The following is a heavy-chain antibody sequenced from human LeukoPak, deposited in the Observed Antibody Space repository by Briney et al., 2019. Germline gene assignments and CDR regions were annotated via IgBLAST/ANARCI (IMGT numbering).Heavy chain of an antibody. V-gene: IGHV3-30-3*01. CDR2: ISYDGSNK. Sequence: GGSLRLSCAASGFTFSSYAMHWVRQAPGKGLEWVAVISYDGSNKYYADSVKGRFTISRDNSKNTLYLQMNSLRAEDTAVYYCATPPAAVTPEWGQGTLVTVSS. CDR3: ATPPAAVTPE. D-gene: IGHD4-23*01. J-gene: IGHJ4*02. CDR1: GFTFSSYA.